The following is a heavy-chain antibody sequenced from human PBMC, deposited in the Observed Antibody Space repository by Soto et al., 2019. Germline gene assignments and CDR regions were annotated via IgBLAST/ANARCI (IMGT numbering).Heavy chain of an antibody. Sequence: GGSLNLSCAASGFTFSSYSMHWVRQAPGKGLEWVAVISYDGSNKYYADSVKGRFTISGDNSKNTLYLQMNSLRAEDTAVYYCAREPLIAAAGTYYYYGMDVWGQGTTVTVSS. CDR3: AREPLIAAAGTYYYYGMDV. CDR2: ISYDGSNK. J-gene: IGHJ6*02. CDR1: GFTFSSYS. D-gene: IGHD6-13*01. V-gene: IGHV3-30-3*01.